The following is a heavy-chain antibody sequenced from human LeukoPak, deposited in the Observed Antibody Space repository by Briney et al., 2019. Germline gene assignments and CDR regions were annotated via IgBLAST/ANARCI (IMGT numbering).Heavy chain of an antibody. CDR3: AKAATHHYYYYGMDV. CDR1: GFTFSSYG. Sequence: GGSLRLSCAASGFTFSSYGMHWVRQAPGKGLEWVAVISYDGSNKYYADSVKGRFTISRDNSKNTLYLQMNSLRAEDTAVYYCAKAATHHYYYYGMDVWGKGTTVTVSS. J-gene: IGHJ6*04. D-gene: IGHD2-15*01. CDR2: ISYDGSNK. V-gene: IGHV3-30*18.